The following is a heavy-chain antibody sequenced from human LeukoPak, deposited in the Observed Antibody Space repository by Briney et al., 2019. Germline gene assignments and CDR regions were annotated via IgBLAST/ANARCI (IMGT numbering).Heavy chain of an antibody. CDR1: GGSISSCY. CDR3: ARNGILTGDPRPLYWYFDL. V-gene: IGHV4-4*07. J-gene: IGHJ2*01. CDR2: IYTSGST. D-gene: IGHD7-27*01. Sequence: PSETLSLTCTVSGGSISSCYWSWIRQPAGKGLEWIGRIYTSGSTNYNPSLKSRVTMSVDTSKNQFSLKLSSVTAADTAVYYCARNGILTGDPRPLYWYFDLWGRGTLVTVSS.